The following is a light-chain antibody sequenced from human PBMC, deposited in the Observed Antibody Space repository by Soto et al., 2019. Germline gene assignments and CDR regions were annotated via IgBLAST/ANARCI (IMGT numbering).Light chain of an antibody. CDR2: GAS. CDR1: QSVSSSESGSTN. J-gene: IGKJ1*01. Sequence: IVLTQSPVTVSVSPVERITLSCMASQSVSSSESGSTNLAWYQQKPGQAPRLLFYGASSRATGIPDRFSGSGSGTEFTLTISRLEPEDFAVYYCQQYGSSSWTFGQGTKVDIK. V-gene: IGKV3-20*01. CDR3: QQYGSSSWT.